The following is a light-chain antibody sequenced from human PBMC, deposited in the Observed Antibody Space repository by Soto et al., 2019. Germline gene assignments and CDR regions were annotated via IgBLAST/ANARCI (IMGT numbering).Light chain of an antibody. V-gene: IGKV1-5*01. CDR3: QHHKSHSQT. J-gene: IGKJ1*01. Sequence: DIQVSQSPPTLSAAVGDRVTITCRASQSIRNYLAWYQQMPGKAPKLLIYGAYNLQSGVPSRFSGSGSGTEFTLTISSLQPDDFATYFCQHHKSHSQTFGQGTKV. CDR1: QSIRNY. CDR2: GAY.